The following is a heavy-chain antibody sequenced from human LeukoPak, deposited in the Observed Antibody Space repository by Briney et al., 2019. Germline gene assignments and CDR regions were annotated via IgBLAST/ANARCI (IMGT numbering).Heavy chain of an antibody. CDR1: GFMFSGFG. CDR2: IRYDGSNK. J-gene: IGHJ6*03. CDR3: AKGKGCSSNSCYTHYPYYYYMDV. D-gene: IGHD2-2*02. V-gene: IGHV3-30*02. Sequence: GGSLRLSCAASGFMFSGFGMHWVRQAPGKGLEWVSFIRYDGSNKYYADSVKGRFTISRDNSKNTLYLQMNSLRAEDTAVYYCAKGKGCSSNSCYTHYPYYYYMDVWGKGTTVTVSS.